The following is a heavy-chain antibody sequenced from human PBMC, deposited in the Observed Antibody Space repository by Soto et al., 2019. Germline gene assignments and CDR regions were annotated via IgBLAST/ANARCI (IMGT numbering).Heavy chain of an antibody. V-gene: IGHV4-59*01. CDR2: IHHTGTA. CDR3: ARYSVATIRFFDF. J-gene: IGHJ4*02. CDR1: DDSITDYY. D-gene: IGHD5-12*01. Sequence: SETLSLSCTVSDDSITDYYWSWIRESPGKGLEWIAYIHHTGTANYNPSLKSRVTISVDTSKSQFSLRLSSVTAADTAVYFCARYSVATIRFFDFWGQGTLVTVSS.